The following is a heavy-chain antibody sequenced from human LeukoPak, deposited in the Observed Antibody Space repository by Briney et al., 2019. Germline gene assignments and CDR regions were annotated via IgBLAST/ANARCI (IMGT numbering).Heavy chain of an antibody. V-gene: IGHV4-61*02. Sequence: SETLSLTCTVSGGSISSGSYYWSWIRQPAGKGLEWIGRIYTSGSTNYNPSLKSRVTISVDTSKNQFSLKLSSVTAADTAVYYCASSSPIMSYYYYMDVWGKGTTVTVSS. CDR3: ASSSPIMSYYYYMDV. CDR1: GGSISSGSYY. J-gene: IGHJ6*03. D-gene: IGHD3-16*01. CDR2: IYTSGST.